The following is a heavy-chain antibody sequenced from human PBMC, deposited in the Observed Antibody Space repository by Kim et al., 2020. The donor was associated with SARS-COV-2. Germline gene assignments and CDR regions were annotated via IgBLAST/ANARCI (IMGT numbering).Heavy chain of an antibody. Sequence: YAQKLPGRVTMTTDTSTSTAYMELRSLRSDDTAVYYCARERALPTPHFDYWGQGTLVTVSS. CDR3: ARERALPTPHFDY. V-gene: IGHV1-18*01. J-gene: IGHJ4*02.